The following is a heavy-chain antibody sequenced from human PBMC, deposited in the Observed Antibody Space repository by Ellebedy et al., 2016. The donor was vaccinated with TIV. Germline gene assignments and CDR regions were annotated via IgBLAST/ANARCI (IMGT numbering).Heavy chain of an antibody. CDR1: GFTFSIYA. V-gene: IGHV3-30*02. D-gene: IGHD6-13*01. CDR2: IRYDGSNT. J-gene: IGHJ4*02. CDR3: ARELAAAGFFDY. Sequence: PGGSLRLSCAASGFTFSIYAMHWVRQAPGQGLEWVAFIRYDGSNTYYADSVKGRFTISRDNAKNSLYLQMNSLRAEDTAVFYCARELAAAGFFDYWGQGTLVTVSS.